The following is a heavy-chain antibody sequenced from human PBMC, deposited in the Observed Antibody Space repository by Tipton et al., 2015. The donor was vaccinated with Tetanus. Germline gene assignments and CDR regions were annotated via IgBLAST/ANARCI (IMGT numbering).Heavy chain of an antibody. CDR2: INHRGGT. J-gene: IGHJ3*01. D-gene: IGHD2-8*01. Sequence: TLSLTCAVYGGSSSGFYWSWIRQTPGKGLEWIGEINHRGGTSYNPSLKSRATISVDTSKNQISLNLTSVTAADTAVYFCARRSYCTSTRCFDAFDLWGPGTRVTVSS. V-gene: IGHV4-34*01. CDR3: ARRSYCTSTRCFDAFDL. CDR1: GGSSSGFY.